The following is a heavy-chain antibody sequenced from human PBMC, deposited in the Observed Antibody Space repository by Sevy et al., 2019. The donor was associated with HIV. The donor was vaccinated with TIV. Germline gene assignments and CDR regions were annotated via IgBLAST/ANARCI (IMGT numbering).Heavy chain of an antibody. J-gene: IGHJ4*02. D-gene: IGHD5-12*01. V-gene: IGHV3-21*01. CDR1: GFTFSSYT. CDR2: ISYSSEYI. Sequence: GGSLRLSCAASGFTFSSYTLNWVRQAPGKGLEWVSSISYSSEYIYYADSVKGRFTISRDIAKNSLYLQMNSLRAEDTAVYYCATDKGGYDPFDYWGQGTLVTVSS. CDR3: ATDKGGYDPFDY.